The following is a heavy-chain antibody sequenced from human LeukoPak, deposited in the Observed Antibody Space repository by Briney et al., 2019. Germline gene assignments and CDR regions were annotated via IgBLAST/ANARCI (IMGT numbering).Heavy chain of an antibody. CDR3: ARDRGLRYFDWLSPAPPYYYMDV. D-gene: IGHD3-9*01. Sequence: GGSLRLSCAASGFTFSSYWMSWVRQAPGKGLEWVANIKQDGSEKYYVDPVKGRFTISRDNAKNSLYLQMNSLRAEDTAVYYCARDRGLRYFDWLSPAPPYYYMDVWGKGTTVTISS. V-gene: IGHV3-7*01. J-gene: IGHJ6*03. CDR2: IKQDGSEK. CDR1: GFTFSSYW.